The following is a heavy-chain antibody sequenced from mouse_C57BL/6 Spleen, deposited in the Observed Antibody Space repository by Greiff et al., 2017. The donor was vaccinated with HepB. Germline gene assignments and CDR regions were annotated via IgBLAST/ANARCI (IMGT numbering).Heavy chain of an antibody. J-gene: IGHJ4*01. D-gene: IGHD2-4*01. V-gene: IGHV1-82*01. Sequence: VKLQESGPELVKPGASVKISCKASGYAFSSSWMNWVKQRPGTGLEWIGRIYPGDGDTNYNGKFKGKATLTADKSSSTAYMQLSSLTSEDSAVYFCARDDYDGGYAMDYWGQGTSVTVSS. CDR3: ARDDYDGGYAMDY. CDR2: IYPGDGDT. CDR1: GYAFSSSW.